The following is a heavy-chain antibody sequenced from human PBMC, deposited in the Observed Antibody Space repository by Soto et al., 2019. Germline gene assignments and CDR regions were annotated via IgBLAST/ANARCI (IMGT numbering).Heavy chain of an antibody. CDR2: ISSSGSTI. D-gene: IGHD3-10*01. J-gene: IGHJ6*02. V-gene: IGHV3-11*01. CDR3: AIGVWFGEPKYYYYGMDV. CDR1: GFTFSDYS. Sequence: PGGSLRPSCAASGFTFSDYSLSWIRQSPWKLMACVSYISSSGSTIYYADSVKGRLTISRGNAKNSLYLQMNSLRAEDTAVYYCAIGVWFGEPKYYYYGMDVWGQGTTVTVSS.